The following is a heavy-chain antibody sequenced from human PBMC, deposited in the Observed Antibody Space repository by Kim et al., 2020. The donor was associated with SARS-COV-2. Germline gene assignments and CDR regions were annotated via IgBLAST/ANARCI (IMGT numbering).Heavy chain of an antibody. V-gene: IGHV3-21*01. J-gene: IGHJ6*02. CDR3: ARGGYCTNTRCYFHYTALDF. CDR2: IGGGTSYI. Sequence: GGSLRLSCAASGFGFGTHSMNWVRQAPGKGLEWVSSIGGGTSYIDYADSVKGRFTISRDNAKNSLYLQMNSLRAEDTAVYYCARGGYCTNTRCYFHYTALDFWGQGTTVTVSS. D-gene: IGHD2-2*01. CDR1: GFGFGTHS.